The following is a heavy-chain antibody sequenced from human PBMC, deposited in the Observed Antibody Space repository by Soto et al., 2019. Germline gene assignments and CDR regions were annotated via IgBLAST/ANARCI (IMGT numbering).Heavy chain of an antibody. CDR3: AILSN. V-gene: IGHV3-53*02. CDR1: GFTVSSNY. D-gene: IGHD6-6*01. CDR2: IYSDGTT. Sequence: EVQLVKTGGGLIQPGGSLRLSCAASGFTVSSNYMNWVRQAPGKGLEWVSIIYSDGTTSYADSVKGRFTISRDNFKNTLHLQMNSLRAEDMAVYYCAILSNWGQGTLVTVSS. J-gene: IGHJ4*02.